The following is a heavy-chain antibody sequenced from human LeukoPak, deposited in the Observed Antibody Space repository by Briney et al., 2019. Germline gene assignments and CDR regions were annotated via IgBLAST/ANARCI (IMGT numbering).Heavy chain of an antibody. CDR1: GFTFSSYA. V-gene: IGHV3-23*01. CDR2: ISGSGAST. CDR3: ARDPSTVTKKGLDY. J-gene: IGHJ4*02. Sequence: PGGSLRLSCAASGFTFSSYAMTWVRQAPGKGLECVSAISGSGASTSYADSVKGRFTISRDSSKNTLYLQMNSLRAEDTAVYYCARDPSTVTKKGLDYWGQGTLVTVSS. D-gene: IGHD4-17*01.